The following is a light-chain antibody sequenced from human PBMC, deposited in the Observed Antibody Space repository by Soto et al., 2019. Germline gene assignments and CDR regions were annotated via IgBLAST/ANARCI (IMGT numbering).Light chain of an antibody. Sequence: EIVMTQSPATLSVSPGERATLSCRASQSVSSKLAWYQQKPGQAPRVLIYGASTRATGIPARFSGSESGTELTLTISSLQIEDFAVYYCQHYHHWPPTWTSGKRNRVEIK. CDR3: QHYHHWPPTWT. J-gene: IGKJ1*01. CDR1: QSVSSK. CDR2: GAS. V-gene: IGKV3-15*01.